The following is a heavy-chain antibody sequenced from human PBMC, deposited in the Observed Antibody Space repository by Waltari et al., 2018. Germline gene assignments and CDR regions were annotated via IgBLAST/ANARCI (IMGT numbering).Heavy chain of an antibody. V-gene: IGHV4-39*01. J-gene: IGHJ4*02. Sequence: QLQLQESGPGLVKPSETLSLTCTVSGGSISSSSYYWGWIRQPPGKGLEWIGGIYYRGGTYYSPSRKSRGTISVDTSKNQFSLKLSSVTAADTAVYYCARRSVGATSPYDYWGQGTLVTVSS. CDR3: ARRSVGATSPYDY. CDR1: GGSISSSSYY. D-gene: IGHD1-26*01. CDR2: IYYRGGT.